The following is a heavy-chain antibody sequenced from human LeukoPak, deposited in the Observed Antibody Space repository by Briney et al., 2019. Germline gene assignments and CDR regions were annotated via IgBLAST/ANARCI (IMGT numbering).Heavy chain of an antibody. Sequence: SVKVSCKASGGTFSSYAISWVRQAPGQGLEWMGRIIPILGIANYAQKFQGRVTITADESTSTAYMELSSLRSEDTAVYYCAREKMIMTTPDYWGQGTLVTVSS. CDR1: GGTFSSYA. V-gene: IGHV1-69*04. CDR2: IIPILGIA. J-gene: IGHJ4*02. D-gene: IGHD2-15*01. CDR3: AREKMIMTTPDY.